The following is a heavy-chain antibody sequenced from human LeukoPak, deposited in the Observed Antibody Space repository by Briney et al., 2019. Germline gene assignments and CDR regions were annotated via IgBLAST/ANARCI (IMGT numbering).Heavy chain of an antibody. D-gene: IGHD3-3*01. CDR3: ARDATGSNFWSGYDAFDI. CDR1: GFTFSSYS. CDR2: IRSGSSSI. Sequence: GGSLRLSCVASGFTFSSYSMNWVRQAPGKGLEWVSYIRSGSSSIYYADSVKGRFTISRDNAKNLLYLQMNSLRAEDTAVYYCARDATGSNFWSGYDAFDIWGQGTMVTVSS. J-gene: IGHJ3*02. V-gene: IGHV3-48*01.